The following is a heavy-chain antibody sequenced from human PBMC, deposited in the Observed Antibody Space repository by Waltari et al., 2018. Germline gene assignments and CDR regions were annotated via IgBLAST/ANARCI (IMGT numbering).Heavy chain of an antibody. CDR3: AKDLSADFWSGLLDY. V-gene: IGHV3-30*18. Sequence: QVQLVESGGGVVQPGRSLRLSCAASGFTFSSYGMHWVRQAPGKGLEWVAVISYDGSNKYYADSVKGRFTISRDNSKNTLYLQMNSLRAEDTAVYYCAKDLSADFWSGLLDYWGQGTLVTVSS. CDR1: GFTFSSYG. D-gene: IGHD3-3*01. CDR2: ISYDGSNK. J-gene: IGHJ4*02.